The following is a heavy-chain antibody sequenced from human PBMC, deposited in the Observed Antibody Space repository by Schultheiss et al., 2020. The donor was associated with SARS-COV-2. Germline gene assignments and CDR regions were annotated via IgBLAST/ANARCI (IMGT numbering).Heavy chain of an antibody. Sequence: GGSLRLSCAASGFTFSSYSMNWVRQAPGKGLEWVSYISSSSSYIYYADSVKGRFTISRDNAKNSLYLQMNSLRAEDTAVYYCARDGPIVVVTAIAGGFDYWGQGTLVTVSS. CDR1: GFTFSSYS. CDR2: ISSSSSYI. D-gene: IGHD2-21*02. J-gene: IGHJ4*02. V-gene: IGHV3-21*05. CDR3: ARDGPIVVVTAIAGGFDY.